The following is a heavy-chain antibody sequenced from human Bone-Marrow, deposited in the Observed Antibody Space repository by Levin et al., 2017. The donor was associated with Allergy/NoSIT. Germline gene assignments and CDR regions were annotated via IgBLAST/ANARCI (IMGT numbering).Heavy chain of an antibody. Sequence: LSLPCAASGFPFRGSAMHWVRPASGKGLEWVGRIRSKANSYATAYAASVKGRFTISRDDSKNTAYLQMNSLKTEDTAVYYCTRDHSSSTGWHNDYWGQGTLVTVSS. CDR2: IRSKANSYAT. CDR1: GFPFRGSA. CDR3: TRDHSSSTGWHNDY. J-gene: IGHJ4*02. D-gene: IGHD6-6*01. V-gene: IGHV3-73*01.